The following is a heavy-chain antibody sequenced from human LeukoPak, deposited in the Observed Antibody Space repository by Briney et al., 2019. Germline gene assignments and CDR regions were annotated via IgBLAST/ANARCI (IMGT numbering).Heavy chain of an antibody. V-gene: IGHV3-66*02. J-gene: IGHJ4*02. D-gene: IGHD2-2*01. CDR1: GFTVSSNY. Sequence: PGGSLRLSCAASGFTVSSNYISWVRQAPGKGLEWVSVIYSGGSTYYADSVKGRFTISRDNSKNTLYLQMNSLRAEDTAVYYYARDIVVVPAARDYWGQGTLVTVSS. CDR3: ARDIVVVPAARDY. CDR2: IYSGGST.